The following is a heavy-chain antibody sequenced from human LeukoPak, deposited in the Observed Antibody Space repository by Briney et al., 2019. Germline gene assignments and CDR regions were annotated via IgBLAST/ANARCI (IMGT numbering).Heavy chain of an antibody. J-gene: IGHJ4*02. CDR1: GFTFRRYW. V-gene: IGHV3-7*03. CDR2: IKEDGSEK. D-gene: IGHD3-22*01. Sequence: GGSLRLSCVASGFTFRRYWMTWVRQAPGKKPEWVANIKEDGSEKYYADSVKGRFTISRDNSKDTVSLQMHSLRAEDTATYYCAKDDGWLYYNHWGQGTLVTVSS. CDR3: AKDDGWLYYNH.